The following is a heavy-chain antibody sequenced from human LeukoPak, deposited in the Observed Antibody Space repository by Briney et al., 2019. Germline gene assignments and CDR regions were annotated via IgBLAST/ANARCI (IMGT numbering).Heavy chain of an antibody. D-gene: IGHD6-25*01. CDR3: ARDSGYINS. V-gene: IGHV3-23*01. CDR2: ITGTGGST. CDR1: GFTFTSYA. J-gene: IGHJ4*02. Sequence: GGSLRLSCAASGFTFTSYAMSWVRQAPGKGLEWVSAITGTGGSTYYAASVKGRFTVSRDNSKNTLYLQMSSLRAEDTAVYYCARDSGYINSWGQGTLVTVSS.